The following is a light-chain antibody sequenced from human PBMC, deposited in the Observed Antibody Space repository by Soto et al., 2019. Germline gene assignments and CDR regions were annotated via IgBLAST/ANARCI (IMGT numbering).Light chain of an antibody. Sequence: SALPQPAYVSGSPGQSITISCTGTSSDVGGYNYVSWYQQHPGKAPKLMIYDVSNRPSGVSNRFSGSKSGNTASLTISGLQAEDEADYYCSSYTSSSTPHVFGTGTKVTVL. CDR3: SSYTSSSTPHV. CDR1: SSDVGGYNY. V-gene: IGLV2-14*01. CDR2: DVS. J-gene: IGLJ1*01.